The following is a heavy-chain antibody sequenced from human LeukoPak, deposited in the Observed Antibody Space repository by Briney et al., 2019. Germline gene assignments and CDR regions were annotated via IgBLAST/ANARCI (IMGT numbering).Heavy chain of an antibody. J-gene: IGHJ6*02. CDR2: IYPGDSDT. V-gene: IGHV5-51*01. CDR3: ARGVGYYYGSGSGYYGMDV. D-gene: IGHD3-10*01. Sequence: GESLKISCKGSGYSFTNYWIGWVRQMPGKGLEWMGIIYPGDSDTRYSPSSQGQFTISADKSISTAFLQWSSLKASDTAMHYCARGVGYYYGSGSGYYGMDVWGQGTTVTVSS. CDR1: GYSFTNYW.